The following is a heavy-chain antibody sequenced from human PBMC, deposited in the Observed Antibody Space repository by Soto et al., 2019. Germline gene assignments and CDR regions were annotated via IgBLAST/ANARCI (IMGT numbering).Heavy chain of an antibody. Sequence: ASVKVSCKASGYTSTNNYVSWVRQATGQGLECMGWMNPGSGDTGYAQKFQGRVTMTRDISIATAYMELNSLTSEDTAIYYCARMESFGSLNWFDPWGQGTLVTVSS. CDR3: ARMESFGSLNWFDP. CDR2: MNPGSGDT. J-gene: IGHJ5*02. CDR1: GYTSTNNY. V-gene: IGHV1-8*02. D-gene: IGHD5-18*01.